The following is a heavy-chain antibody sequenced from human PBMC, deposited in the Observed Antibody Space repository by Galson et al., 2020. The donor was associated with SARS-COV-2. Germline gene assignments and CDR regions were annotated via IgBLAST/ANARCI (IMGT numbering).Heavy chain of an antibody. Sequence: GGSLRLSCATSGFRLRDYAMSWVRQVPGEGPEWVSTSSGVAGDTNYAGSVKGRFTISRDNSKNKVFLQMNSLRAEDTDVYYSAREENYYDRNNYYPFAYWGLGTLVTVSS. J-gene: IGHJ4*02. CDR3: AREENYYDRNNYYPFAY. CDR2: SSGVAGDT. V-gene: IGHV3-23*01. D-gene: IGHD3-22*01. CDR1: GFRLRDYA.